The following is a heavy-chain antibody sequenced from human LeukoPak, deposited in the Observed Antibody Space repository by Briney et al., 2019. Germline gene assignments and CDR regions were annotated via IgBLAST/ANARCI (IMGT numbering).Heavy chain of an antibody. J-gene: IGHJ4*02. CDR1: GFTFSGST. CDR2: IRSKANSYAT. D-gene: IGHD6-19*01. CDR3: TMTGIAVAVTGY. Sequence: PGGSLKLSCAASGFTFSGSTMHWVRQASGKGLEWVGRIRSKANSYATAYAASVKGRFTISRDDSKNTAYLQMNSLKTEDTAVNYCTMTGIAVAVTGYWGQGTLVTVSS. V-gene: IGHV3-73*01.